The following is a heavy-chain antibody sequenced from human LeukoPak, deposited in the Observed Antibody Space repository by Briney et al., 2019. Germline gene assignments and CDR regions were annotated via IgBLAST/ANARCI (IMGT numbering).Heavy chain of an antibody. V-gene: IGHV4-59*01. J-gene: IGHJ4*02. Sequence: SETLSLTCTVSGGSINSYYWSWIRQPPGKGLEWIGYIYYSGSTNYNPSLKSRVTISVDTSKNQFSLKLSSVTAADTAVYYCATVAKGAFDYWGQGTLVTVSS. CDR2: IYYSGST. CDR3: ATVAKGAFDY. CDR1: GGSINSYY.